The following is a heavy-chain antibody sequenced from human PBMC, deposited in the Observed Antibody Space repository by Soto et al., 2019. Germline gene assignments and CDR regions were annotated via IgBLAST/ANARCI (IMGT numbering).Heavy chain of an antibody. CDR3: ARAFMTTVVAGSDY. CDR1: GYTFTSYA. D-gene: IGHD4-17*01. J-gene: IGHJ4*02. V-gene: IGHV1-3*01. Sequence: QVQLVQSGAEVKKPGASVKVSCKASGYTFTSYAMHWVRQAPGQRLEWMGWINAGNGNTKYSQKFQGRVTITRDTSASTAYMELSSLRSEDTAVYYCARAFMTTVVAGSDYWGQGNLVTVSS. CDR2: INAGNGNT.